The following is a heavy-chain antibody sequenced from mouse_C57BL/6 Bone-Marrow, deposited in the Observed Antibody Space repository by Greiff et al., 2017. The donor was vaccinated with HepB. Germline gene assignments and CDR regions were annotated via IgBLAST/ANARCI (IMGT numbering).Heavy chain of an antibody. V-gene: IGHV1-54*01. D-gene: IGHD1-1*01. CDR2: INPGSGGT. CDR3: ARDYYGSSFDY. CDR1: GYAFTNYL. J-gene: IGHJ2*01. Sequence: QVQLQQSGAELVRPGTSVKVSCKASGYAFTNYLIEWVKQRPGQGLEWIGVINPGSGGTKYNEKFKGKATLTADKSSSTAYMQLSSLTSEDSAVYFCARDYYGSSFDYWGQGTTLTVSS.